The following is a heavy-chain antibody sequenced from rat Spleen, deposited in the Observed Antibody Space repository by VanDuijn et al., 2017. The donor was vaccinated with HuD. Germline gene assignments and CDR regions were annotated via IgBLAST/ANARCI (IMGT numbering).Heavy chain of an antibody. CDR2: ISTTGGST. D-gene: IGHD1-10*01. J-gene: IGHJ3*01. CDR1: GFTFSNYD. CDR3: ARHAYNNYDWFAY. Sequence: EVQLVESGGGLVQPGRSLKLSCAASGFTFSNYDMAWVRQAPTKGLEWVASISTTGGSTYYRDSVKGRFTVSRDNAKSTLYLQMDSLRSEDTATYYCARHAYNNYDWFAYWGQGTLVTVSS. V-gene: IGHV5-25*01.